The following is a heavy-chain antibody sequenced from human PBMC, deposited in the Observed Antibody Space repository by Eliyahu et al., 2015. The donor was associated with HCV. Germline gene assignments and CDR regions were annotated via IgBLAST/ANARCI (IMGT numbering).Heavy chain of an antibody. CDR3: ARAVVAATPFDY. CDR1: GFSLSTSGVG. Sequence: QITLKESGPTLVKPTQTLTLTCTFSGFSLSTSGVGVGWIRQPPGXALEWLALIYWDDDKRYSPSLKSRLTITKDTSKNQVVLTMTNMDPVDTATYYCARAVVAATPFDYWGQGTLVTVSS. CDR2: IYWDDDK. D-gene: IGHD2-15*01. V-gene: IGHV2-5*02. J-gene: IGHJ4*02.